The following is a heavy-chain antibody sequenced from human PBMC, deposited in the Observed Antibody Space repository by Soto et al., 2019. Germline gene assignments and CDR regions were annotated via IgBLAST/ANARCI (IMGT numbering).Heavy chain of an antibody. CDR1: GGSISSTTYY. CDR3: VALTSWHQQLLAP. Sequence: SETLSLTCTVSGGSISSTTYYWGWIRQPPGKGLESIGSIDNSGNTYYSPSLKSRVTISTDTSKSQFSLKLRSVTAADTAVYYCVALTSWHQQLLAPCGQGTLVTVSS. D-gene: IGHD2-21*02. CDR2: IDNSGNT. J-gene: IGHJ5*02. V-gene: IGHV4-39*01.